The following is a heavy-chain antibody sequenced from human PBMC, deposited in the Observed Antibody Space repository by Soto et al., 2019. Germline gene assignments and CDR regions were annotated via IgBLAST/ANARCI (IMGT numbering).Heavy chain of an antibody. CDR2: ISSTTNYI. J-gene: IGHJ4*02. V-gene: IGHV3-21*06. Sequence: GGSLRLSCAASGFTFTRYSMNCVGQAPGKGLEWVSSISSTTNYIYYGDSMKGRFTISRDNAKNSLYLEMNSLRAEDTAVYYCARESEDLTSNFDYWGQGTPVTVSS. CDR3: ARESEDLTSNFDY. CDR1: GFTFTRYS.